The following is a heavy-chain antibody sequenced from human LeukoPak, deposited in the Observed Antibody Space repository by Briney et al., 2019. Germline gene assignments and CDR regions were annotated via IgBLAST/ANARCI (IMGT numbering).Heavy chain of an antibody. D-gene: IGHD5-18*01. CDR3: AVGCRGYSY. CDR2: ISAFNGDT. J-gene: IGHJ4*02. CDR1: GYTFTSYG. V-gene: IGHV1-18*01. Sequence: ASVKVSCKASGYTFTSYGISWVRQAPGQGLEWMGWISAFNGDTNYAQKLQDRVTITTDTSTSTAYMELSSLGSDDPAVYYCAVGCRGYSYWGQGNLVTVSS.